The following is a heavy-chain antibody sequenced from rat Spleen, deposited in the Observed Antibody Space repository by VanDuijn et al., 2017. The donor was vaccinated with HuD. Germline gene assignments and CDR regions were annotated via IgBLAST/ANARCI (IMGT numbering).Heavy chain of an antibody. Sequence: QVQLKESGPGLVQPSETLSLTCTVSGFSLTSYGVSWVRQPPGKGLEWIGAIWSGGSTDYNSALKSRLSISRDTSKSQVFLKMNSLQTEDTAMYFCARSGPTDYSLYWYFDFWGPGTMVTVSS. V-gene: IGHV2-16*01. CDR2: IWSGGST. CDR1: GFSLTSYG. D-gene: IGHD1-6*01. J-gene: IGHJ1*01. CDR3: ARSGPTDYSLYWYFDF.